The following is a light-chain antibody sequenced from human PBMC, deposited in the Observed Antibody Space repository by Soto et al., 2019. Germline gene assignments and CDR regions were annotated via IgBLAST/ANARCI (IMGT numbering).Light chain of an antibody. J-gene: IGKJ2*03. CDR1: QSVSSAY. Sequence: EIVVTQSPGTLSLSPGERATLSCRASQSVSSAYVAWYQQKPGQPPRLLIYVASSRATGIPDRFSGSGSGTDSTLTISRLEPEDFAVFYCQLSGRSFGQGTNLEIK. V-gene: IGKV3-20*01. CDR3: QLSGRS. CDR2: VAS.